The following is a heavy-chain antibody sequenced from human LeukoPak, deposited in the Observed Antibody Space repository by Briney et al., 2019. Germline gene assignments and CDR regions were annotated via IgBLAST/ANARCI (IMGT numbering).Heavy chain of an antibody. CDR1: GFTFSSYW. CDR2: ILSDESST. V-gene: IGHV3-74*01. D-gene: IGHD2-2*01. J-gene: IGHJ5*02. Sequence: GGSLRLSCAAPGFTFSSYWMHWVRQAPGKGLVWVSRILSDESSTTYADSVKGRFTISRDNAKNTLYLQMNSLRAEDTAVYYCAREELGYCSSTSCYDVVNWFDPWGQGTLVTVSS. CDR3: AREELGYCSSTSCYDVVNWFDP.